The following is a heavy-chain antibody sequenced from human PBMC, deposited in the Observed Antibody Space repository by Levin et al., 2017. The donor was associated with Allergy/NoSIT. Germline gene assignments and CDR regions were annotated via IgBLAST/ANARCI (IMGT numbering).Heavy chain of an antibody. Sequence: SGGSLRLSCTASGFTFGDYAMSWFRQAPGKGLEWVGFIRSKAYGGTTEYAASVKGRFTISRDDSKSIAYLQMNSLKTEDTAVYYCTRDPNSSGWYGNLDYWGQGTLVTVSS. V-gene: IGHV3-49*03. J-gene: IGHJ4*02. CDR3: TRDPNSSGWYGNLDY. CDR1: GFTFGDYA. D-gene: IGHD6-19*01. CDR2: IRSKAYGGTT.